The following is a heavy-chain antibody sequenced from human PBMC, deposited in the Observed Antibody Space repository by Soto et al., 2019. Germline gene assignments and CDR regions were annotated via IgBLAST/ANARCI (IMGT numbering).Heavy chain of an antibody. Sequence: DVQLLESGGGLVQPGESLRLSCVVSGLTFSNSAMNWVRQAPGKGLEWVSGISDTTYYADSVQGRFTTSRDNSKNTVFLQMTSLRAEDTAVYYCAKGSGFKYGSRCDFWCQGTRVTVSS. D-gene: IGHD3-10*01. J-gene: IGHJ4*02. CDR3: AKGSGFKYGSRCDF. V-gene: IGHV3-23*01. CDR1: GLTFSNSA. CDR2: ISDTT.